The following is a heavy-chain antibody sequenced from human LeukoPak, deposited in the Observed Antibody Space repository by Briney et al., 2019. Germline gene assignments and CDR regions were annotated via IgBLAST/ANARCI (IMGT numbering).Heavy chain of an antibody. V-gene: IGHV1-2*02. J-gene: IGHJ3*01. CDR3: ARLIVGATPRAAFDV. CDR2: INPKSGGT. D-gene: IGHD1-26*01. CDR1: GFTFTDYY. Sequence: ASVKVSCKASGFTFTDYYMHWVRQAPGQGLEWMGWINPKSGGTNYAQKFQGSVAMTRDTSISTAYIELSRLKSDDTAVYYCARLIVGATPRAAFDVWGQGTMVTVSS.